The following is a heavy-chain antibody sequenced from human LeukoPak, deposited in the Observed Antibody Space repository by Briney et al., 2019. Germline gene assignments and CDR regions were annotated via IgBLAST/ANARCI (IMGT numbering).Heavy chain of an antibody. J-gene: IGHJ4*02. CDR2: ISNSGST. CDR3: ARRGYFDS. V-gene: IGHV4-59*08. CDR1: GASISDYY. D-gene: IGHD3-10*01. Sequence: PSETLSLTCSVSGASISDYYWSWIRQPPGKGLEWIGCISNSGSTTYNPSLKSRVTISRDTSKSQFTLKLSSVTATGTAVYYCARRGYFDSWGRGTLVTVSS.